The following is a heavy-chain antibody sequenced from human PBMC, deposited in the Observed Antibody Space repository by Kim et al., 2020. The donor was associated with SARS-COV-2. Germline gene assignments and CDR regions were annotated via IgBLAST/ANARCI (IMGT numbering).Heavy chain of an antibody. V-gene: IGHV3-11*06. J-gene: IGHJ5*02. Sequence: GGSLRLSCAASGFTFSDYYMSWIRQAPGKGLEWVSYISSSSSYTNYADSVKGRFTISRDNAKNSLYLQMNSLRAEDTAVYYCARDLRRYSSSWGRNWFDPWGQGTLVTVSS. CDR3: ARDLRRYSSSWGRNWFDP. CDR1: GFTFSDYY. D-gene: IGHD6-13*01. CDR2: ISSSSSYT.